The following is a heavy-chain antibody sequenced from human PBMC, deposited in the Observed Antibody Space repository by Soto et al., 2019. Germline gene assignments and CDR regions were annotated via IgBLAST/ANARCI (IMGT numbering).Heavy chain of an antibody. CDR1: GGSINSDEYY. CDR3: ARDRSNSPDLFDS. Sequence: QVQLQESGPGLVKPSQTLSLTCSVSGGSINSDEYYWSWIRQPPGGGLEWIGHVYYTGSPSYSPSLKSRLTISIDTAKNQFSLRLTSVSAADAAVYYCARDRSNSPDLFDSWGQGTLVAVSS. V-gene: IGHV4-30-4*01. D-gene: IGHD4-4*01. J-gene: IGHJ4*02. CDR2: VYYTGSP.